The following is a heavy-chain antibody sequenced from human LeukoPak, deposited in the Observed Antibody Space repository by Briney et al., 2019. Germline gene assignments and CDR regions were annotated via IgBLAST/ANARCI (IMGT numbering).Heavy chain of an antibody. Sequence: GASVKVSCKASGGTFSSYAISWVRQAPGQGLEWMGRIIPIFGTANYAQKFQGRVTITTDESTSTAYMELSSLRSEDTAVYYFARAPVVGVVEFGYMDVWGKGTTVTDSS. J-gene: IGHJ6*03. CDR1: GGTFSSYA. CDR3: ARAPVVGVVEFGYMDV. CDR2: IIPIFGTA. V-gene: IGHV1-69*05. D-gene: IGHD2-15*01.